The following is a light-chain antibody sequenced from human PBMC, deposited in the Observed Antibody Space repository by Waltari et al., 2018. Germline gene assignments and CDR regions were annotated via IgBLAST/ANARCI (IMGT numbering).Light chain of an antibody. Sequence: NFMLTQPHSVSESPGKTVKISCTGSSGSIARNYVHWYQQRPGSAPTTVVYEDDQRPSGVPDRFSGSIDSSSNSASLTISGLKTEDEADYYCQSYDGASWVFGGGTRLTVL. CDR3: QSYDGASWV. CDR1: SGSIARNY. J-gene: IGLJ3*02. V-gene: IGLV6-57*02. CDR2: EDD.